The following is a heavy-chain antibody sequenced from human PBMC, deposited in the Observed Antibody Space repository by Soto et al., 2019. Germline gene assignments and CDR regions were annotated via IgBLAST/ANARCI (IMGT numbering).Heavy chain of an antibody. V-gene: IGHV1-58*02. Sequence: ASVKVSFKASGYTFTSYAMHWVRQAPGQRLEWIGWIVVGSGNTNYAQKFQERVTITRDMSTSTAYMELSSLRSEDTAVYYCAADEVGATSYYYYGMDVWGQGTTVTVSS. CDR2: IVVGSGNT. J-gene: IGHJ6*02. D-gene: IGHD1-26*01. CDR1: GYTFTSYA. CDR3: AADEVGATSYYYYGMDV.